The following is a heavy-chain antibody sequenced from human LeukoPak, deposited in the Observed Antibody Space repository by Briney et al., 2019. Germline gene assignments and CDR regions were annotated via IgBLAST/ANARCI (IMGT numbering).Heavy chain of an antibody. CDR2: INPSGGTT. V-gene: IGHV1-46*01. Sequence: ASVKVSCKAAGYTFTNYYMHWVRQATGQGLEWMGIINPSGGTTSYAQKFLGRVTMTTDTSTTTVYMELSSLRSEDTAVYYCAREGSTASGPPDYWGQGTLVTVSS. D-gene: IGHD3-10*01. CDR1: GYTFTNYY. J-gene: IGHJ4*02. CDR3: AREGSTASGPPDY.